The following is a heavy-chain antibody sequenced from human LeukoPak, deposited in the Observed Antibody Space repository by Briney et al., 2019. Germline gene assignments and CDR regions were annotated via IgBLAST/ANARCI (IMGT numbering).Heavy chain of an antibody. Sequence: PGGSLRLSCAASGFTFSSNGMHWVRQAPGKGLEWVGVIWYDGSNKYYADSVKGRFTISRDNSKNTLYLQMNSLRAEDTAVYYCARPYYSNYYYYGMDVWGQGTLITVSS. CDR1: GFTFSSNG. CDR3: ARPYYSNYYYYGMDV. V-gene: IGHV3-33*01. J-gene: IGHJ6*02. CDR2: IWYDGSNK. D-gene: IGHD4-11*01.